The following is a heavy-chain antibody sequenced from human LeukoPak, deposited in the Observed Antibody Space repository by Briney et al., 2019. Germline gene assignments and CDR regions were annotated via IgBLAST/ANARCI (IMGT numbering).Heavy chain of an antibody. CDR2: ISWNSGSI. D-gene: IGHD3-3*01. V-gene: IGHV3-9*01. Sequence: GGSLRLSCAASGFTFDDYAMHWVRQAPGKGLEWVSGISWNSGSIGYADSVKGRFTISRDNAKNSLYLQMNSLRAEDTAVYYCARTYYDFWSGFTPIDYWGQGTLVTVSS. CDR3: ARTYYDFWSGFTPIDY. J-gene: IGHJ4*02. CDR1: GFTFDDYA.